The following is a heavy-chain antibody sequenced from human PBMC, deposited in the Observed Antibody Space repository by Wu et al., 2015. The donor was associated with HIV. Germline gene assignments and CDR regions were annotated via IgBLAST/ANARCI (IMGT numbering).Heavy chain of an antibody. V-gene: IGHV1-69*12. J-gene: IGHJ4*02. Sequence: QVQLVQSGAEVKKPGSSVRVSCKASGGTFSSYAFSWVRQAPGQGLEWMGGTIPISSTPDYAQKFQGRITITADESTRTTYMELSSLRSEDTAVYYCARAYYYGSGSYNNPFDYWGQGTLVTVSS. CDR3: ARAYYYGSGSYNNPFDY. D-gene: IGHD3-10*01. CDR1: GGTFSSYA. CDR2: TIPISSTP.